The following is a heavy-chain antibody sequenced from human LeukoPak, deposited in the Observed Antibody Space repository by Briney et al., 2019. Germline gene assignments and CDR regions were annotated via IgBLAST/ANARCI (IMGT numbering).Heavy chain of an antibody. D-gene: IGHD6-13*01. CDR1: GSTFSSFW. CDR3: ARGFASSRHFDY. J-gene: IGHJ4*02. CDR2: INSDGTGA. V-gene: IGHV3-74*01. Sequence: GGSLRLSCAASGSTFSSFWMHWVRQAPGKGLVWVSRINSDGTGASYADSVKGRFTISRDNAKNTLYLQMNSLRAEDTAVYYCARGFASSRHFDYWGQGSLVTVSS.